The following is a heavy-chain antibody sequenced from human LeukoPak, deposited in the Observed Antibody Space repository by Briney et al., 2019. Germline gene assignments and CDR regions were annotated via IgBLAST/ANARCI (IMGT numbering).Heavy chain of an antibody. J-gene: IGHJ6*03. CDR3: VKDKDGYYYYMDV. CDR2: ISWNSDNI. Sequence: AGGSLRLSCAASGFTFEDYAMHWVRQAPGRGLEWVSGISWNSDNIDYADSVKGRFTISRDNANNSLYLQMTSLRPEDTALYHCVKDKDGYYYYMDVWGKGSSVTISS. CDR1: GFTFEDYA. D-gene: IGHD4-17*01. V-gene: IGHV3-9*01.